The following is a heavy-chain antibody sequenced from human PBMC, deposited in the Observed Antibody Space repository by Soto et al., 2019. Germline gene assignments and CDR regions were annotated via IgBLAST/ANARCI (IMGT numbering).Heavy chain of an antibody. J-gene: IGHJ5*02. CDR2: ISAYNGNT. CDR1: GYTFTRYG. V-gene: IGHV1-18*04. D-gene: IGHD3-10*01. CDR3: ARLSINTYYYGSGSEQNWFDP. Sequence: ASVNVSCKASGYTFTRYGISWVRQAPGQGLEWMGWISAYNGNTNYAQKLQGRVTMTTDTSTSTAYMELRSLRSDDTAVYYCARLSINTYYYGSGSEQNWFDPWGQGTLVTVSS.